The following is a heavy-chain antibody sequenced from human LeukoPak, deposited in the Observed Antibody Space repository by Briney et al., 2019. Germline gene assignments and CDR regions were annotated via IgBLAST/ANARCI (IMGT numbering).Heavy chain of an antibody. Sequence: GGSLRLSCAASGFTFSNYAIHWVRQAPGKGLEWVALVSYDGSNKFYADSVKGRFTISRDNSKSTLYLQMNSLKAEDTAVYYCARGGVTTMTLRDLWLDYWGQGTLVTVSS. V-gene: IGHV3-30-3*01. CDR1: GFTFSNYA. J-gene: IGHJ4*02. D-gene: IGHD4-17*01. CDR3: ARGGVTTMTLRDLWLDY. CDR2: VSYDGSNK.